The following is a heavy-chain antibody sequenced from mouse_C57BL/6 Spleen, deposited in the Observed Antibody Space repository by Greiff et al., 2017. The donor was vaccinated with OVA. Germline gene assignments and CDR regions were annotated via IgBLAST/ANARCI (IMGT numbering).Heavy chain of an antibody. J-gene: IGHJ4*01. CDR1: GYTFTDYY. Sequence: VQLKQSGPVLVKPGASVKMSCKASGYTFTDYYMNWVKQSHGKSLEWIGVINPYNGGTSYNQKFKGKATLTVDKSSSTAYMELNSLTSEDSAVYYCAREIPYYAMDYWGQGTSVTVSS. V-gene: IGHV1-19*01. CDR3: AREIPYYAMDY. CDR2: INPYNGGT.